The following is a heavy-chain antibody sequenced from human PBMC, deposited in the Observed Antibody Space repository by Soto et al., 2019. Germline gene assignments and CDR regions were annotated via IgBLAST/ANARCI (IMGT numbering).Heavy chain of an antibody. CDR2: IIPIFGTA. J-gene: IGHJ5*02. CDR1: GGTFSSYA. Sequence: QVQLVQSGAEVKKPGSSVKVSCKASGGTFSSYAISWVRQAPGQGLEWMGGIIPIFGTANYAQKFQGRVTITADESTSTAYMELSSLRSEDTAVYYCARDPSPGYSGYDGGWFDPWGQGTLVTVSS. V-gene: IGHV1-69*01. CDR3: ARDPSPGYSGYDGGWFDP. D-gene: IGHD5-12*01.